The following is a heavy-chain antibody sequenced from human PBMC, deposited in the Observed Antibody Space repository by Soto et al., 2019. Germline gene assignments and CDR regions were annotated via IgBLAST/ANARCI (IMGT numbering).Heavy chain of an antibody. CDR2: IKQDGSEK. J-gene: IGHJ6*03. CDR1: GFTFSSYW. CDR3: ARFPMVRGVTPPRYYYYYMDV. Sequence: GGSLRLSCAASGFTFSSYWMSWVRQAPGKGLEWVANIKQDGSEKYYVDSVKGRFTISRDNAKNSLYLQMNSLRAEDTAVYYCARFPMVRGVTPPRYYYYYMDVWGKGTTVTVSS. D-gene: IGHD3-10*01. V-gene: IGHV3-7*01.